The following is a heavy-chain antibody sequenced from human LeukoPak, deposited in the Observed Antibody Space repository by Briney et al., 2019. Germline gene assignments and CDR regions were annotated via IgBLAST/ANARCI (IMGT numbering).Heavy chain of an antibody. CDR3: ARDWRGDDSSGYYPPGCDY. CDR2: KSYDGSNK. V-gene: IGHV3-30-3*01. CDR1: GFTFSSYA. D-gene: IGHD3-22*01. J-gene: IGHJ4*02. Sequence: PGRSLRLSCAASGFTFSSYAMHWVRQAPGKGLEWVAVKSYDGSNKYYADSVKGRFTISRDNSKNTLYLQMNSLRAEDTAVYYCARDWRGDDSSGYYPPGCDYWGQGTLVTVSS.